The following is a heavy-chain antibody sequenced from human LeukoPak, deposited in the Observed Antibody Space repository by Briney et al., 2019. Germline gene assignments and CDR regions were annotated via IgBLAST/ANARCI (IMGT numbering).Heavy chain of an antibody. Sequence: GGSLRLSCAASGFTVSSNYMSWVRQAPGKGLEWVSVIYSGGSTYYADSVKGRFTISRDKSKNTLYLQMNSLRAEDTAVYYCARATSYVWGSYRSYYFDYWGQGTLVTVSS. D-gene: IGHD3-16*02. V-gene: IGHV3-53*01. CDR3: ARATSYVWGSYRSYYFDY. J-gene: IGHJ4*02. CDR1: GFTVSSNY. CDR2: IYSGGST.